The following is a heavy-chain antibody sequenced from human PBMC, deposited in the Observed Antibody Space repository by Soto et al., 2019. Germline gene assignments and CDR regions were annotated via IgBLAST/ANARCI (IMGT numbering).Heavy chain of an antibody. D-gene: IGHD2-2*02. J-gene: IGHJ3*02. CDR3: ARTIVPASISGAFNI. CDR2: VTGSGINT. Sequence: EAQLLESGGDLVQPGGSLRLSCTASGFTFSSYVMHWVRQAPGKGLEWVSTVTGSGINTYYADSVKGRFTISRDNSNNTLYLQMDSLRAEDTAVYYCARTIVPASISGAFNIWGQGTMLTVSS. V-gene: IGHV3-23*01. CDR1: GFTFSSYV.